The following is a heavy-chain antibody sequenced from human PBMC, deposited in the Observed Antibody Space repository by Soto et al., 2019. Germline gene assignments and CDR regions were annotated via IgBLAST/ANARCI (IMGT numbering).Heavy chain of an antibody. V-gene: IGHV4-31*03. CDR1: GASINSGGYY. CDR2: IYFSGST. Sequence: SETLSLTCTVSGASINSGGYYWSWIRQLPGKGLEWIGYIYFSGSTYYNPSLESRVTISLDTSQNQSSLKLSSVTAADTAVYYCASGNAWEALLAYWGQGTLVTVSS. CDR3: ASGNAWEALLAY. J-gene: IGHJ4*02. D-gene: IGHD1-26*01.